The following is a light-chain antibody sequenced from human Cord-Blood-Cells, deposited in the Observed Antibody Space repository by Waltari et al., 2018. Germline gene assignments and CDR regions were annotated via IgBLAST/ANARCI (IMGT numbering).Light chain of an antibody. V-gene: IGKV1-39*01. Sequence: QLTQPPSSLSPSVGDRDTLTCRASQSIRCYLNWYQQKPGKAPKLLIYAASSLQSGVPSRFSGSGSGKDFTLTISSLQPEDVATYYPQHSDSTPITPRQGTRLEIK. CDR1: QSIRCY. CDR3: QHSDSTPIT. CDR2: AAS. J-gene: IGKJ5*01.